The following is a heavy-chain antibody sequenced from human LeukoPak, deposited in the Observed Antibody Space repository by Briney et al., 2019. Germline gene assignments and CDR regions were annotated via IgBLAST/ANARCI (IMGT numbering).Heavy chain of an antibody. Sequence: SETLSLTCTVSGGSISSSSYYWGWIRQPPGKGLEWIGSIYYSGSTYYNPSLKSRVTISVDTSKNQFSLKLSSVPAADTAVYYCARLPLAVADPSSDYWGQGTLVTVSS. J-gene: IGHJ4*02. CDR2: IYYSGST. V-gene: IGHV4-39*01. D-gene: IGHD6-19*01. CDR3: ARLPLAVADPSSDY. CDR1: GGSISSSSYY.